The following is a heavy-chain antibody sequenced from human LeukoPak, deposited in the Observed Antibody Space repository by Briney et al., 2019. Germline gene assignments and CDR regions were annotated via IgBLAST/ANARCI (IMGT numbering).Heavy chain of an antibody. CDR2: ISYDGSNK. V-gene: IGHV3-30*18. CDR1: GFTFSSYG. D-gene: IGHD1-26*01. J-gene: IGHJ4*02. Sequence: GGSLRLYCAASGFTFSSYGMHWVRQAPGKGLEWVAVISYDGSNKYYADSVKGRFTISRDNSKNTLYLQMNSLRAEDTAVYYCAKDGPYSGSTESPFDYWGQGTLVTVSS. CDR3: AKDGPYSGSTESPFDY.